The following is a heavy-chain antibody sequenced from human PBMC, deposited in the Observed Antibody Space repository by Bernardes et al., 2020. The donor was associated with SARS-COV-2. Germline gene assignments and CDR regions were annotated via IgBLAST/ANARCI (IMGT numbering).Heavy chain of an antibody. CDR3: ARVGAGRPFDM. J-gene: IGHJ3*02. CDR2: INSDGSST. CDR1: GFTFSNYW. V-gene: IGHV3-74*01. Sequence: GGSPRLSCAASGFTFSNYWMHWVRQAPGKGLVWVSRINSDGSSTSYADSVKGRFTISRDNAKNTLFLQMNSLRAEDTAVYYCARVGAGRPFDMWGQGTMVTVS. D-gene: IGHD3-3*01.